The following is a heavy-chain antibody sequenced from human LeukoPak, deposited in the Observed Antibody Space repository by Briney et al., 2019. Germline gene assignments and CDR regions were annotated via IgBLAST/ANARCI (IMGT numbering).Heavy chain of an antibody. CDR1: GFTFSSYG. Sequence: GGSLRLSCAASGFTFSSYGMHWVRQAPGKGLEWVAFIRYDGSNKYYADSVKGRFTISRDNSKNTLYLQMNSLRAEDTAVYYCAKTGSSSWGYFDYWGQGTLVTVSS. D-gene: IGHD6-13*01. V-gene: IGHV3-30*02. CDR3: AKTGSSSWGYFDY. J-gene: IGHJ4*02. CDR2: IRYDGSNK.